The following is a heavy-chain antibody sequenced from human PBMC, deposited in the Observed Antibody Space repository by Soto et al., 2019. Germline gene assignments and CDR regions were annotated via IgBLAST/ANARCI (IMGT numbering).Heavy chain of an antibody. V-gene: IGHV1-18*04. Sequence: ASVKVSCKASGYTFTSYGISWVRQAPGQGLEWMGWISAYNGNTNYAQKLQGRVTMTTDTSTSTAYMELRSLRSDDTAVYYCARSSSGWGGHYYYGMDVWGQGTTVTVSS. J-gene: IGHJ6*02. D-gene: IGHD6-19*01. CDR2: ISAYNGNT. CDR3: ARSSSGWGGHYYYGMDV. CDR1: GYTFTSYG.